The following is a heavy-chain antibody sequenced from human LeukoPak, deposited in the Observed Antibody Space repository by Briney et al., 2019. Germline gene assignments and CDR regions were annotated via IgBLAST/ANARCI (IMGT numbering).Heavy chain of an antibody. J-gene: IGHJ4*02. D-gene: IGHD6-19*01. CDR3: ARGPMYSSGWYPE. CDR2: INPNSGGT. V-gene: IGHV1-2*06. CDR1: GYTFTGYY. Sequence: GASVKVSCKXSGYTFTGYYMHWVRQAPGQGLEWMGRINPNSGGTNYSQKFQGRVTMTRDTSISTAYMELSRLRSDDTAVYYCARGPMYSSGWYPEWGQGTLVTVSS.